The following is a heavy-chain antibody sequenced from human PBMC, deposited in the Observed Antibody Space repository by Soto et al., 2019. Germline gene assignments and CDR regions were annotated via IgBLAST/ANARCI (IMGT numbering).Heavy chain of an antibody. CDR1: GFTFSSYA. CDR2: ISGSGGST. CDR3: AKGVLHYYDSSGYPDY. V-gene: IGHV3-23*01. Sequence: EVQLLESGGGLVQPGGSLRLSCAASGFTFSSYAMSWVRQAPGKGLEWVSAISGSGGSTYYADSVKGRFTISRDNSKNTLYLQMNSLRAEDTAVYYCAKGVLHYYDSSGYPDYWGQGTLVTVSS. D-gene: IGHD3-22*01. J-gene: IGHJ4*02.